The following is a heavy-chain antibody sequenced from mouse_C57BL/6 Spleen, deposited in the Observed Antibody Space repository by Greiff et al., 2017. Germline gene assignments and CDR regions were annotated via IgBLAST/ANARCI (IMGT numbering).Heavy chain of an antibody. Sequence: EVKVVESGGGLVQPGGSLSLSCAASGFTFTDYYMSWVRQPPGKALEWLGFIRNKANGYTTEYSASVKGRFTISRDNSQSILYLQMNALRAEDSATYYCARYGNDYDEWFAYWGQGTLVTVSA. CDR2: IRNKANGYTT. D-gene: IGHD2-4*01. CDR1: GFTFTDYY. CDR3: ARYGNDYDEWFAY. J-gene: IGHJ3*01. V-gene: IGHV7-3*01.